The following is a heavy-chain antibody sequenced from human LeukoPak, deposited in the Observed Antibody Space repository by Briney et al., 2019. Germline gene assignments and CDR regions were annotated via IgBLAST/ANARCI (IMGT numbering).Heavy chain of an antibody. J-gene: IGHJ3*02. V-gene: IGHV4-59*01. Sequence: SETLSLTCTVSGGSISSYYWSWIRQPPGKGLEWIGYIYYSGSTNYNPSLKSRVTISVDTSKNQFSLKLSSVTVADTAVYYCATSTGDRAAFDIWGQGTMVTVSS. CDR2: IYYSGST. CDR1: GGSISSYY. D-gene: IGHD7-27*01. CDR3: ATSTGDRAAFDI.